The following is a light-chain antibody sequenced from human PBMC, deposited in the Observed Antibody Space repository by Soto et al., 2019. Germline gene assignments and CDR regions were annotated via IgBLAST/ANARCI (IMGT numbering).Light chain of an antibody. J-gene: IGKJ5*01. Sequence: DIQMTQSPSSLSASVGDRVTITCRASESISRHLNWYQQKPGKAPKLLIYAASSLQNGVPSRFSGSGSGTDFTLTISNLQPEDFETYYCQQSYSTLSITFGQGTRLRLN. CDR2: AAS. CDR3: QQSYSTLSIT. CDR1: ESISRH. V-gene: IGKV1-39*01.